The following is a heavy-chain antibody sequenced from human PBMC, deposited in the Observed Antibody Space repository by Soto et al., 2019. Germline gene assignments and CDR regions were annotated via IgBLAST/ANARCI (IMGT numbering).Heavy chain of an antibody. CDR1: GYTFTAYY. CDR2: INPDTGDT. J-gene: IGHJ5*02. CDR3: ERGPYKNCFAP. V-gene: IGHV1-2*02. D-gene: IGHD1-1*01. Sequence: ASVKVSCKTSGYTFTAYYIHWVRQAPGQGLEWMGWINPDTGDTRSVRKFQGRVTMTRDTSITTVYMVLSRLTTDDTAVYYCERGPYKNCFAPWGQGTLAPVSS.